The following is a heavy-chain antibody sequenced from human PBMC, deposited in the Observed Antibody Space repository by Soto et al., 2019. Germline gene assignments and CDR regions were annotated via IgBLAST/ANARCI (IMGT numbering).Heavy chain of an antibody. J-gene: IGHJ4*02. CDR3: ARVGTARVFDY. D-gene: IGHD5-18*01. Sequence: EVQLVESGGGLVKPGGSLRLSCAASGFTFSSYTMTWVRQAPGKGLEWVSSIDTSSTYIYDADSVKGRFTSSRDNAKNSVYLQMNSLRAEDTAVDYCARVGTARVFDYWGQGTLLTVSS. CDR1: GFTFSSYT. V-gene: IGHV3-21*01. CDR2: IDTSSTYI.